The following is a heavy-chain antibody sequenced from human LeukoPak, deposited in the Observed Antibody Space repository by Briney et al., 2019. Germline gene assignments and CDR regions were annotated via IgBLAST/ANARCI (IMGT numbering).Heavy chain of an antibody. CDR3: ARSWDARLNFDY. CDR1: GFIVSRNY. V-gene: IGHV3-66*02. Sequence: GSLRLSCAASGFIVSRNYMNWVRQAPGKGLEWVSVIYSAGSTYYADSVKGRFTISRDNSKNTVDLQMHDLRAEDTAVYYCARSWDARLNFDYWGQGTLVTVSS. CDR2: IYSAGST. D-gene: IGHD1-26*01. J-gene: IGHJ4*02.